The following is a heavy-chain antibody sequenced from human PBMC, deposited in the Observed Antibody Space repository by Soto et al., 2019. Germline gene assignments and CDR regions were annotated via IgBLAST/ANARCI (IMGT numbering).Heavy chain of an antibody. CDR1: GGTFSSYA. D-gene: IGHD3-22*01. J-gene: IGHJ6*02. Sequence: QVQLVQSGAEVKKPGSSVKVSCKASGGTFSSYAISWVRQAPGQGLEWMGGIIPIFGTANYAQKFQGRVTIAADESTRQASTGLSSLRSENTAVYYCARGKDDGSGYSKRGWYYYGMDVWGQGTTVTVSS. CDR3: ARGKDDGSGYSKRGWYYYGMDV. V-gene: IGHV1-69*12. CDR2: IIPIFGTA.